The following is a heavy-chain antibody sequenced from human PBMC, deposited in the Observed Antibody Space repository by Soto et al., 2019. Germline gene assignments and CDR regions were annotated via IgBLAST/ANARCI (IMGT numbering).Heavy chain of an antibody. J-gene: IGHJ6*02. V-gene: IGHV3-30*18. CDR1: GFTFISYG. CDR2: ISYDGSNK. D-gene: IGHD3-16*01. CDR3: AKDLIRLAGGEYYYYYGMDV. Sequence: GWSLRLACASSGFTFISYGMHWVRQAPGKGLEWVAVISYDGSNKYYADSVKGRFTISRDNSKNTLYLQMNSLRAEDTAVYYCAKDLIRLAGGEYYYYYGMDVWGQGTTVTASS.